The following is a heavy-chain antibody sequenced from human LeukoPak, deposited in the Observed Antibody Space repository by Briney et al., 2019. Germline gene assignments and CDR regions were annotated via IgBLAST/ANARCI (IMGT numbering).Heavy chain of an antibody. Sequence: SVKVSCEASGGTFSSYAISWVRQAPGQGLEWMGGITPIFGTANYAQKFRGRLRLTSDESTTTAYMELSSLSSDDTAMYFCARARTSIRFTDSFDIWSQGTLVTVSS. D-gene: IGHD2-21*01. CDR2: ITPIFGTA. CDR3: ARARTSIRFTDSFDI. J-gene: IGHJ3*02. CDR1: GGTFSSYA. V-gene: IGHV1-69*13.